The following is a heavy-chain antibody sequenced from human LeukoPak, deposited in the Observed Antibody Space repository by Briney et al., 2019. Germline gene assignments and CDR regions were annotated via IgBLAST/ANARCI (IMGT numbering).Heavy chain of an antibody. CDR3: ARAGCSGGSCYPTFYYYYGMDV. V-gene: IGHV3-21*04. CDR1: GFNFNGYT. Sequence: PGGSLRLSCAASGFNFNGYTMSWVRQAPGKGLEWVSSITSTSNYIYYADSVRGRFTISRDNSKNTLYLQMNSLRAEDTAVYYCARAGCSGGSCYPTFYYYYGMDVWGQGTTVTVSS. D-gene: IGHD2-15*01. J-gene: IGHJ6*02. CDR2: ITSTSNYI.